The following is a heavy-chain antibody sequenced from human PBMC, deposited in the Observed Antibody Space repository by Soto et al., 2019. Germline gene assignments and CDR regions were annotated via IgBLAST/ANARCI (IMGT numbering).Heavy chain of an antibody. CDR2: ISGSGSST. D-gene: IGHD6-19*01. J-gene: IGHJ6*02. CDR3: ATSLYSSAWYRGMDV. Sequence: EVQLSVSGGGLVQPGGSLRLSCAASGFSFSIYAMNWVRQAPGKGLEWVSIISGSGSSTYYADSVKGQFTISRDNSKNTLYLQMNSLRAEDTAVYYCATSLYSSAWYRGMDVWGQGTTVTVSS. V-gene: IGHV3-23*01. CDR1: GFSFSIYA.